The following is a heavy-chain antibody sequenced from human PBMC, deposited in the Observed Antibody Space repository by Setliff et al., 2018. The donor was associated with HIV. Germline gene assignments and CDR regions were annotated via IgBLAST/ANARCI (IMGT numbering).Heavy chain of an antibody. CDR2: ISTNTGNP. CDR1: GYTFTSYA. V-gene: IGHV7-4-1*02. CDR3: ARKQSWSSGGEAFDI. D-gene: IGHD2-8*01. J-gene: IGHJ3*02. Sequence: GASVKVTCKASGYTFTSYAMNWVRQAPGQGLEWMGRISTNTGNPTYAQGFTGRFVFSLDTSVSTAYLQISSLKAEDTAVYYCARKQSWSSGGEAFDIWGQGTMVTVSS.